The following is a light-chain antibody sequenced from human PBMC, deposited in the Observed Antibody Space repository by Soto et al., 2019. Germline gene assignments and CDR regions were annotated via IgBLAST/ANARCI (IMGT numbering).Light chain of an antibody. CDR3: QQYNNWPPIT. V-gene: IGKV3-15*01. J-gene: IGKJ5*01. CDR1: QSVSSD. CDR2: DAS. Sequence: EIMMTQSPATLSVSPGERATLYCRASQSVSSDLAWYQQKPGQAPRLLIYDASTRATGIPARFSGSGSGTEFTLTISSLQSEDFAVYYCQQYNNWPPITFGQGTRLEIK.